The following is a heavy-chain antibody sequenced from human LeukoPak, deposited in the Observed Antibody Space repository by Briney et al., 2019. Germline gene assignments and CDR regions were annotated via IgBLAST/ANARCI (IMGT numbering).Heavy chain of an antibody. CDR1: GFTFNAYW. CDR3: TRAASAYNSDYYFDY. J-gene: IGHJ4*02. Sequence: PGGSLRLSCEASGFTFNAYWMHWIRHAPGKGLVWVSSINEDASATRYADSVKGRFTISRDNAENTLYVEMNSLRAVDTAVYYCTRAASAYNSDYYFDYWGQGTLVTVSS. CDR2: INEDASAT. V-gene: IGHV3-74*01. D-gene: IGHD1-1*01.